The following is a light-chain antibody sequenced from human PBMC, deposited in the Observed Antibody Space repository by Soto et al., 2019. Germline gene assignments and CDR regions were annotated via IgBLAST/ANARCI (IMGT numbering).Light chain of an antibody. CDR2: GNS. V-gene: IGLV1-40*01. J-gene: IGLJ3*02. CDR1: SSNIGAGYD. CDR3: QSYDSSLSGSRV. Sequence: QSVLTRPPSVSGAPGQRVTISCTGSSSNIGAGYDVHWYQQPPGAAPKLVIYGNSNRPSGVPDRFSGSKSGTSASLAITGLQAEDEADYYCQSYDSSLSGSRVFGGGTKVTVL.